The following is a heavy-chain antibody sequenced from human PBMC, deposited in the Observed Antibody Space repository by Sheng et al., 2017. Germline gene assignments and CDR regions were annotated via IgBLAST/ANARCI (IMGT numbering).Heavy chain of an antibody. CDR1: GGSISSGSYY. CDR2: IYTSGST. Sequence: QVQLQESGPGLVKPSQTLSLTCTVSGGSISSGSYYWSWIRQPAGKGLEWIGRIYTSGSTNYNPSLKSRVTISVDTSKNQFSLKLSSVTAADTAVYYCARTLPSGYDPGAWYFDLWGRGTLVTVSS. CDR3: ARTLPSGYDPGAWYFDL. J-gene: IGHJ2*01. V-gene: IGHV4-61*02. D-gene: IGHD5-12*01.